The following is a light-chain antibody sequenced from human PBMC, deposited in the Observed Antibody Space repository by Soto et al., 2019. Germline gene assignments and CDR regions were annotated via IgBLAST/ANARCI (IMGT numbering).Light chain of an antibody. CDR3: SSYTSISTYV. Sequence: QSALTQPASVSGSPGQSIIISCTGTSSVVGGYNYVSWYQQHPGKAPKLMIYDVTNRPSGVSNRFSGSKSGNTASLTISGLQAEDEADYYCSSYTSISTYVFGTGTKVTVL. V-gene: IGLV2-14*01. CDR2: DVT. CDR1: SSVVGGYNY. J-gene: IGLJ1*01.